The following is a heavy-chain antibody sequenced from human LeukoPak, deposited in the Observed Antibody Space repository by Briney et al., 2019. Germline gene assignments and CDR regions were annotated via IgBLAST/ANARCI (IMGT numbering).Heavy chain of an antibody. CDR1: GFSISNYG. CDR3: ARVPRSFTETNVNFDY. V-gene: IGHV3-30*02. Sequence: GGSLRLSCAASGFSISNYGMHWVRQAPGKGLEWVTFIRYDGSNKYYADSVKGRFTISRDNSKNTVYLQMNSLRGEDTAVYYCARVPRSFTETNVNFDYWGQGTLVTVSS. J-gene: IGHJ4*02. D-gene: IGHD1-1*01. CDR2: IRYDGSNK.